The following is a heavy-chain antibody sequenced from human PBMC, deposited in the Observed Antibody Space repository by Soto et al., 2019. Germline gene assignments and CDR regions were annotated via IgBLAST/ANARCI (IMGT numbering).Heavy chain of an antibody. CDR2: ISAYNGNT. V-gene: IGHV1-18*01. J-gene: IGHJ5*02. CDR3: ARDLGGSGWYSPSNWFDP. CDR1: GYTFTSYG. D-gene: IGHD6-19*01. Sequence: EASVKVSCKASGYTFTSYGISWVRQAPGQGLEWMGWISAYNGNTNYAQKLQGRVTMTTDTSTSTAYMELRSLRSDDTAVYYCARDLGGSGWYSPSNWFDPWGQGTLVTVSS.